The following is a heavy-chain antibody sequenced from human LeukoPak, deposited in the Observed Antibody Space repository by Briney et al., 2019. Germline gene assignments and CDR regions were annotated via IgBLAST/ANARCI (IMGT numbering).Heavy chain of an antibody. CDR1: GFTFSSYS. V-gene: IGHV3-21*01. Sequence: GGSLRLSCAASGFTFSSYSMNWVRQAPGKGLEWVSSIRSSSSYIYYADSVKGRFTISRDNAKNSLYLQMNSLRAEDTAVYYCARRLTYYYDIGYWGQGTLVTVSS. CDR3: ARRLTYYYDIGY. CDR2: IRSSSSYI. D-gene: IGHD3-22*01. J-gene: IGHJ4*02.